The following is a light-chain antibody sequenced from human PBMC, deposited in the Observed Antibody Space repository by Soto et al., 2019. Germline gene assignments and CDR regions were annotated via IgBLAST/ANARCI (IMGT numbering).Light chain of an antibody. J-gene: IGKJ1*01. V-gene: IGKV3-20*01. CDR3: QQYGSSPRT. CDR2: GAS. Sequence: EIVLTQSPGTLSLSPGERATLSCRASRSVSSRYLAWYQQKAGQAPRLLISGASSRATGIPDRFSGSGSGTDFTLIISRLEPEDFAMYYCQQYGSSPRTFGQGTKVEIK. CDR1: RSVSSRY.